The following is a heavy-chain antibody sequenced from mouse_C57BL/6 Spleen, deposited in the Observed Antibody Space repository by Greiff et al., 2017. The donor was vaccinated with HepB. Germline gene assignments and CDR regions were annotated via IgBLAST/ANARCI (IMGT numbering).Heavy chain of an antibody. CDR1: GYTFTSYW. J-gene: IGHJ2*01. Sequence: VQLQQSGAELVKPGASVKMSCKASGYTFTSYWITWVKQRPGQGLEWIGDIYPGSGSTNYNEKFKSKATLTVDTSSSTAYMQLSSLTSEDSAVYYCASGYDYDGGYFDYWGQGTTLTVSS. CDR3: ASGYDYDGGYFDY. V-gene: IGHV1-55*01. CDR2: IYPGSGST. D-gene: IGHD2-4*01.